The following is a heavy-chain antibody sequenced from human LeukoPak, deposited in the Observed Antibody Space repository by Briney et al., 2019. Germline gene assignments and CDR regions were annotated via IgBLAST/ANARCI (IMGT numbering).Heavy chain of an antibody. J-gene: IGHJ4*02. Sequence: SETLSLTCAVYGGSFSGCYWSWIRQPPGKGLEWIGEINHSGSTNYNPSLKSRVTISVDTSKNQFSLKLSSVTAADTAVYYCARVGSSAIDYWGQGTLVTVSS. D-gene: IGHD6-19*01. V-gene: IGHV4-34*01. CDR1: GGSFSGCY. CDR2: INHSGST. CDR3: ARVGSSAIDY.